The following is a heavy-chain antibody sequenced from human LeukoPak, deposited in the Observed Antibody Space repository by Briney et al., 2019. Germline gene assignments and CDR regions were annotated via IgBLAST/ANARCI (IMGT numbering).Heavy chain of an antibody. Sequence: PGGSLRLSCAASGFTFSSYSMNWVRQAPGKGLEWVSSISSSSSYIYYADSVKGRFTISRDNAKNSLYLQMNSLRAEDTAVYYCARIRSPHGGNSEDYWGQGTLVTVSS. CDR2: ISSSSSYI. V-gene: IGHV3-21*01. J-gene: IGHJ4*02. CDR1: GFTFSSYS. CDR3: ARIRSPHGGNSEDY. D-gene: IGHD4-23*01.